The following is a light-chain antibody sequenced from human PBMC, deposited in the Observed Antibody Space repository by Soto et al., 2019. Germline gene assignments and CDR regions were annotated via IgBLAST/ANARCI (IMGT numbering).Light chain of an antibody. V-gene: IGLV2-8*01. CDR1: SSDVGGYNY. CDR2: EVS. CDR3: SSYAGSNHLV. J-gene: IGLJ2*01. Sequence: QSALTQPPSASGSPGQSVTISCTGTSSDVGGYNYVSWYQQHPGKAPKLMIYEVSKRPSGVPDRFSGSKSGNTASLTVSGVQAEDEADYYCSSYAGSNHLVFGGGTKVTVL.